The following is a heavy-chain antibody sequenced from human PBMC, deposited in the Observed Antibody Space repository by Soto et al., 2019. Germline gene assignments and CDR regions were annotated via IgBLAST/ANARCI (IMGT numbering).Heavy chain of an antibody. CDR3: ARAREQEYRSAIFFDI. D-gene: IGHD2-21*01. CDR1: GLTVSSSY. CDR2: IYSAGST. Sequence: GGSLRLSCAASGLTVSSSYMSWVRQAPGKGLRWVSVIYSAGSTYYANSVKGRFTISRDISTNMVYLQMSSLTDEDTAVYYCARAREQEYRSAIFFDIWGQGALVTVSS. V-gene: IGHV3-53*01. J-gene: IGHJ4*02.